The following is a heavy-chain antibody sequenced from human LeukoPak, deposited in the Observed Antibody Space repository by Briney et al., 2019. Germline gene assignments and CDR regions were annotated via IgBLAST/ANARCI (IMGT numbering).Heavy chain of an antibody. J-gene: IGHJ3*02. Sequence: SETLSLTCTVSGGSISSGSYYWSWIRQPAGKGLEWIGRIYISGSTNYNPSLKSRVTISVDTSKNQFSLKLSSVTAADTAVYYCARHLRGNLYDSSGYYSPKPRRAFDIWGQGTMVTVSS. V-gene: IGHV4-61*02. CDR2: IYISGST. D-gene: IGHD3-22*01. CDR1: GGSISSGSYY. CDR3: ARHLRGNLYDSSGYYSPKPRRAFDI.